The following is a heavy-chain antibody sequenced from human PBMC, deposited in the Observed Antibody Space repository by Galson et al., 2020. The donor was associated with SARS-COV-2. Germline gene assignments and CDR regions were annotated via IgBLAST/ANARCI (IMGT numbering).Heavy chain of an antibody. Sequence: GGSLRLSCAASGFTFSSYAIHWVRQAPGKGLEWVAVISYDGSNKYYADSVKGRFTISRDNSKNTLYLQMNSLRAEDTAVYYCARVASRAVAGYYYYGMDVWGQGTTVTVSS. CDR2: ISYDGSNK. CDR3: ARVASRAVAGYYYYGMDV. CDR1: GFTFSSYA. J-gene: IGHJ6*02. D-gene: IGHD6-19*01. V-gene: IGHV3-30*04.